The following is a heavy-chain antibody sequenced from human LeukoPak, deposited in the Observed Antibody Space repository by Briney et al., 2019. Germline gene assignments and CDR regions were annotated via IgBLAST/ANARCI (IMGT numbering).Heavy chain of an antibody. J-gene: IGHJ6*03. CDR1: GGSISSSSYY. D-gene: IGHD2-2*01. CDR3: ARVRVDYYYMDV. CDR2: IYYSGST. Sequence: SETLSLTCSVSGGSISSSSYYWGWIRQPPGKGLEWIGNIYYSGSTYYHPSLNSRVTTSVDTSKNQFSLKLSSVTAADTAVYYCARVRVDYYYMDVWGKGTTVTVSS. V-gene: IGHV4-39*07.